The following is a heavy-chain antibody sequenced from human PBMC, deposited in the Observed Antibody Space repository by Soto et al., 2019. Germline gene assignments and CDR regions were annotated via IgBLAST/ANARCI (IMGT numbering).Heavy chain of an antibody. V-gene: IGHV3-15*01. D-gene: IGHD2-21*01. Sequence: GGSLRLSCAASGFTFSNAWMSWVRRAPGKGLEWVGRIKSKTDGGTTDYAAPVKGRFTISRDDSKNTLYLQMNSLKTEDTAVYYCTTLFGLLDAFDIWGQGTMVTVSS. CDR1: GFTFSNAW. CDR2: IKSKTDGGTT. CDR3: TTLFGLLDAFDI. J-gene: IGHJ3*02.